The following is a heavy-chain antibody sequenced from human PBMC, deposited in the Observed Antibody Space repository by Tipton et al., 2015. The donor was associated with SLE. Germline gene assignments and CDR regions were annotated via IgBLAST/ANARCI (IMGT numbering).Heavy chain of an antibody. CDR2: IYNTGST. D-gene: IGHD4-17*01. CDR1: GGSITSHY. Sequence: LRLSCTVSGGSITSHYWTWIRQPPGKGLEWIGSIYNTGSTYYSSSLKSRVTISIDTSKNQFSLKLTSVTAADTAVYYCARRVDYGIPYYFDYWGQGTLVTVSS. V-gene: IGHV4-59*05. CDR3: ARRVDYGIPYYFDY. J-gene: IGHJ4*02.